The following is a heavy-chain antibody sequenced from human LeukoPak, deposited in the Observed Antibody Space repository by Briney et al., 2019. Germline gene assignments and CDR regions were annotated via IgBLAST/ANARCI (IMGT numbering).Heavy chain of an antibody. CDR1: GYTFTSYA. Sequence: ASVKVSCKASGYTFTSYAMNWVRQAPGQGLEWMGWINTNTGNPTYAQGFTGRFVFSLDTSLSTAYLQISSLKAEDTAVYYCAREGYSYVVPAFDIWGQGTMVTVSS. V-gene: IGHV7-4-1*02. CDR3: AREGYSYVVPAFDI. J-gene: IGHJ3*02. D-gene: IGHD5-18*01. CDR2: INTNTGNP.